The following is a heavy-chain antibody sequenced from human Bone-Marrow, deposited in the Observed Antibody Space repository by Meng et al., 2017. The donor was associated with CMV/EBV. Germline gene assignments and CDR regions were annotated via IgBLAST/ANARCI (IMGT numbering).Heavy chain of an antibody. V-gene: IGHV3-21*01. CDR3: ASPYQLQPERGGYGTGLDAFDI. CDR1: GFTFSSYS. D-gene: IGHD2-2*01. J-gene: IGHJ3*02. CDR2: ISSSSSYI. Sequence: GGSLRLSCAASGFTFSSYSMNWVRQAPGKGLEWVSSISSSSSYIYYADSVKGRFTISRDNAKNSLYLQMNSLRAEDTAVYYCASPYQLQPERGGYGTGLDAFDIRGQGTMVTVSS.